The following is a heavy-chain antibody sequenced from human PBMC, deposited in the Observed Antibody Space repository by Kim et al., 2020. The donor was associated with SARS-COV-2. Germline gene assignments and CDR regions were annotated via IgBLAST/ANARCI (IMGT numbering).Heavy chain of an antibody. Sequence: GGSLRLSCAASGFTFSSYAMSWVRQAPGKGLEWVSAISGSGGSTYYADSVKGRFTISRDNSKNTLYLQMNSLRAEDTAVYYCAKAPYGGNSYYYYYYGMDVWGQGTTVTVSS. V-gene: IGHV3-23*01. J-gene: IGHJ6*02. D-gene: IGHD2-21*02. CDR2: ISGSGGST. CDR1: GFTFSSYA. CDR3: AKAPYGGNSYYYYYYGMDV.